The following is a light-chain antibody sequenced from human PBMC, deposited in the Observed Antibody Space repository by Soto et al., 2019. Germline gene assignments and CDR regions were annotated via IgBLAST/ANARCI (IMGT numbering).Light chain of an antibody. CDR3: QRYNSYPP. J-gene: IGKJ2*01. Sequence: DIQMTHSPSSLSASVGDRVTITCRASQGISSWFAWYQQKPEKAPRSLIYAASSLQSGVPSRFSGRGSGTELTRTLLSRQREDVATHFCQRYNSYPPLGQGTKLEI. CDR2: AAS. V-gene: IGKV1D-16*01. CDR1: QGISSW.